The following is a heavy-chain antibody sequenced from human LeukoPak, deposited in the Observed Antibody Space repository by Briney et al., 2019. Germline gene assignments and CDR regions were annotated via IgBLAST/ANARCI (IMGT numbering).Heavy chain of an antibody. Sequence: GGSLRLSCAASAFTFSRYGMHWVRQAPGKGLEWVSSISSSSSYIYYADSVKGRFTISRDNAKNSLYLQMNSLRAEDTAVYYCARDHMDMAFDIWGQGTMVTVSS. CDR1: AFTFSRYG. J-gene: IGHJ3*02. D-gene: IGHD2-2*03. V-gene: IGHV3-21*01. CDR3: ARDHMDMAFDI. CDR2: ISSSSSYI.